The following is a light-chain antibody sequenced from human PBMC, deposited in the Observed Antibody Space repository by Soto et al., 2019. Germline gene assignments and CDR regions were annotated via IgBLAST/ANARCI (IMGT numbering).Light chain of an antibody. CDR1: SSDVGGYDY. CDR2: EVN. V-gene: IGLV2-8*01. J-gene: IGLJ2*01. CDR3: SSYRGGNNPVRE. Sequence: QSALTQPPSASGSPGQSVTISCTGTSSDVGGYDYVSWYQQYPGKAPKVMIYEVNKRPSGVPDRFSGAKSGNTASLTVSGLQAEDEADYYCSSYRGGNNPVREFGGGTKLTVL.